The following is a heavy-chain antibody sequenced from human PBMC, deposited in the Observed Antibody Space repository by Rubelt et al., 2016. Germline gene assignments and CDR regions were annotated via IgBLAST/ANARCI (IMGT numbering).Heavy chain of an antibody. Sequence: VKGRFTISRDNSKNTLYLQMNSLRAEDTAVYYCARGSGYYTFDFWGQGTLVTVSS. CDR3: ARGSGYYTFDF. J-gene: IGHJ4*02. V-gene: IGHV3-23*01. D-gene: IGHD3-3*01.